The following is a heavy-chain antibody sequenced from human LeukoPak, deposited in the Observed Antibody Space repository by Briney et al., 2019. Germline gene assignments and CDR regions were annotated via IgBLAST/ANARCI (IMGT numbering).Heavy chain of an antibody. CDR3: TVGDYGY. Sequence: GGSLPLSCAPWGFTLSNAWMRWLPQPPGRGLEGVGRIKSKTDDGTTDYAAPVKRRFTISKDDSKNTLYLQMNSLTTEDTAVYYCTVGDYGYWGQGTLVTVSS. D-gene: IGHD4-17*01. J-gene: IGHJ4*02. V-gene: IGHV3-15*01. CDR1: GFTLSNAW. CDR2: IKSKTDDGTT.